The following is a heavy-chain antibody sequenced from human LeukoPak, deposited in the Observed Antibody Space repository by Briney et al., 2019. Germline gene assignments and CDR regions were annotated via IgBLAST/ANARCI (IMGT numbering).Heavy chain of an antibody. V-gene: IGHV3-64*01. CDR2: ISGDGGTT. J-gene: IGHJ3*02. D-gene: IGHD3-16*01. CDR1: GFNLRSYA. CDR3: ARGDTSLGGAFDI. Sequence: GGSLRLSCAASGFNLRSYAIHWVRQAPGKGLEHVSAISGDGGTTSHAQSLKGKCTISRGNSKKMAYLQLGGLKTEDMAVYYCARGDTSLGGAFDIWGQGTMVTVS.